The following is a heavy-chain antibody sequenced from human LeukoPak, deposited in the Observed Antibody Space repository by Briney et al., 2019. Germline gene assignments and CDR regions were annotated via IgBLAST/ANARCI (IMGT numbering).Heavy chain of an antibody. V-gene: IGHV3-21*01. Sequence: KSGGSLRLSCAASGYTFSDFSVNWVRQAPGKGLEWVSSISVRSNYRYYADSVRGRFTISRDDARDSLFLQMNSLRAEDTAVYFCVRLRRNNDRSGYYYYDYWGQGTLVTVSS. J-gene: IGHJ4*02. CDR1: GYTFSDFS. D-gene: IGHD3-22*01. CDR3: VRLRRNNDRSGYYYYDY. CDR2: ISVRSNYR.